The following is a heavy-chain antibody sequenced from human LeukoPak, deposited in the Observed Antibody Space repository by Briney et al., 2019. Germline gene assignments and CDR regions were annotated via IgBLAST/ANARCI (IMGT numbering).Heavy chain of an antibody. CDR1: GGSISSGSYY. CDR3: ARDLATSYYYDSSGLYFDY. J-gene: IGHJ4*02. Sequence: SETLSLTCTVSGGSISSGSYYWSWIRQPAGKGLEWIGYIYYSGSINYNPSLKSRVTISVDTSKNQFSLNLSFVTAADTAVYYCARDLATSYYYDSSGLYFDYWGQGTLVTVSS. D-gene: IGHD3-22*01. CDR2: IYYSGSI. V-gene: IGHV4-61*10.